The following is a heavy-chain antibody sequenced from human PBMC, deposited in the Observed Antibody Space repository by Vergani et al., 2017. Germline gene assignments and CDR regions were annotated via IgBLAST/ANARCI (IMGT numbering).Heavy chain of an antibody. D-gene: IGHD1-26*01. J-gene: IGHJ4*02. V-gene: IGHV3-53*01. CDR2: IYSGGST. CDR1: GFTVSSNY. CDR3: ARGGSYLFARQLDY. Sequence: EVQLVESGGGLIQPGGSLRLSCAASGFTVSSNYMSWVRQAPGKGLEWVSVIYSGGSTYYADSVKGRFTISRDNSKNTLYLQMNSLRAEDTAVYYCARGGSYLFARQLDYWGQGTLVTVSS.